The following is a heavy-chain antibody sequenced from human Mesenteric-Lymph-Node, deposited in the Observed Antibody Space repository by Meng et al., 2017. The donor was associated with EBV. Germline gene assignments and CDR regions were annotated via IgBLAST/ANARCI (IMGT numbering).Heavy chain of an antibody. CDR1: GYIFTGYY. CDR2: INPQNDFT. D-gene: IGHD1-26*01. J-gene: IGHJ4*02. CDR3: ARDDHSGRGEPFDY. V-gene: IGHV1-2*06. Sequence: VQLVQCGAEVKKPGASVRVSCKASGYIFTGYYVHWGRQDPGQGLEWMGRINPQNDFTIYAQKFQDRVTMTRDTSISTLYLDLGSLTSDDTATYYCARDDHSGRGEPFDYWGQGTLVTVSS.